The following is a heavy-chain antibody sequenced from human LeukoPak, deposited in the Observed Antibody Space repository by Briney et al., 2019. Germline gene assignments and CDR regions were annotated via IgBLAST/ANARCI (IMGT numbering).Heavy chain of an antibody. Sequence: GASVKVSCKASGYTFTSYYMHWVRQAPGQGLEWMGIINPSGGSTSFAQKFQGRVTMTRDTSTSTVYMELSSLRSEDTAVYYCAGGGNYYDSSGYLAPGYWGQGTLVTVSS. D-gene: IGHD3-22*01. CDR2: INPSGGST. J-gene: IGHJ4*02. V-gene: IGHV1-46*01. CDR3: AGGGNYYDSSGYLAPGY. CDR1: GYTFTSYY.